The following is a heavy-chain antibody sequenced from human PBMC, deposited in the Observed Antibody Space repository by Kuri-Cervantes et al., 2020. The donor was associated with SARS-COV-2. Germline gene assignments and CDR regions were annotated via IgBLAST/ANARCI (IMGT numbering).Heavy chain of an antibody. CDR3: ASDHIAVAGTGDY. V-gene: IGHV4-39*01. CDR2: IYYTGNT. CDR1: RGSISSSSYY. Sequence: SETLSLTCTVSRGSISSSSYYWGWIRQPPGKGLEWIGSIYYTGNTYYNPSLNSRVTMSVDTSKNQFSLKVSSVTAADTAVYYCASDHIAVAGTGDYWGQGTLVTVSS. D-gene: IGHD6-19*01. J-gene: IGHJ4*02.